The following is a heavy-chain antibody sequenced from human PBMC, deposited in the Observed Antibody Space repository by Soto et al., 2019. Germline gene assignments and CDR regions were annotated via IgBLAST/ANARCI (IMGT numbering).Heavy chain of an antibody. D-gene: IGHD5-18*01. CDR3: ARDRDVDTAMANFDY. J-gene: IGHJ4*02. V-gene: IGHV3-30-3*01. CDR2: ISYDGSNK. Sequence: GGSLRLSCAASGFTFSSYAMHWVRQAPGKGLEWVAVISYDGSNKYYADSVKGRFTISRDNSKNTLYLQMNSLRAEDTAVYYCARDRDVDTAMANFDYWGQGTLVTVSS. CDR1: GFTFSSYA.